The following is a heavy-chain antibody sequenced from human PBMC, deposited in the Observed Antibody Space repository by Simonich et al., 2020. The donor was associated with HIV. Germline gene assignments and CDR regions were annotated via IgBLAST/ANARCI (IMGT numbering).Heavy chain of an antibody. D-gene: IGHD1-20*01. CDR1: GGSISSSSYY. J-gene: IGHJ4*02. Sequence: QLQLQESGPGLVKPSETLSLTCTVSGGSISSSSYYWGWIRQPPGKGLEWIGSIYYSGSTYYNPSLKSRVTISVDTSKNQFSLKLSSVTAADTAVYYCARLTGTTPGCVDYWGQGTLVTVSS. CDR2: IYYSGST. CDR3: ARLTGTTPGCVDY. V-gene: IGHV4-39*01.